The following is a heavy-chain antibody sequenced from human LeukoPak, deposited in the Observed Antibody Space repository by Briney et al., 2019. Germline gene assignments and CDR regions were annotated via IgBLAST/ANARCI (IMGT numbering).Heavy chain of an antibody. J-gene: IGHJ4*02. CDR3: ARDNGGDGSCYS. CDR2: ISAYNGNT. V-gene: IGHV1-18*01. D-gene: IGHD2-15*01. CDR1: GGTFSSYT. Sequence: GSSVKVSCKASGGTFSSYTISWVRQAPGQGLEWMGRISAYNGNTNYAQKLQGRVTMTTDTSTSTAYMELRSLRSDDTAVYYCARDNGGDGSCYSWGQGTLVTVSS.